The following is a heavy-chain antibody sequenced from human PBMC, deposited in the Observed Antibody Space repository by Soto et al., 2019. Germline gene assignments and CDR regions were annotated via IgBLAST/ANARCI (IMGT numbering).Heavy chain of an antibody. Sequence: LRLSCAASGFTFSSYAVSWVRQAPGKGLEWVSAISGSGGSTYYADSVKGRFTISRDNSKNTLYLQMNSLRAEDTAVYYCAKASGDSSSWYYLDYWGQGTMVTVSS. V-gene: IGHV3-23*01. CDR3: AKASGDSSSWYYLDY. J-gene: IGHJ4*02. D-gene: IGHD6-13*01. CDR1: GFTFSSYA. CDR2: ISGSGGST.